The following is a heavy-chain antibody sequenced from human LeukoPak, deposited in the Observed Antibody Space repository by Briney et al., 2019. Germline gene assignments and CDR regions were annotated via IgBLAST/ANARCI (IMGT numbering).Heavy chain of an antibody. Sequence: GRSLRLSCAASGFTFTNYAMHWVRQAPGKGLEWVSVIYSGGSTYYADSVKGRFTISRDNSKNTLYLQMNSLRAEDTAVYYCARDLESGGPFDYWGQGTLVTVSS. D-gene: IGHD3-10*01. CDR3: ARDLESGGPFDY. CDR1: GFTFTNYA. J-gene: IGHJ4*02. CDR2: IYSGGST. V-gene: IGHV3-66*01.